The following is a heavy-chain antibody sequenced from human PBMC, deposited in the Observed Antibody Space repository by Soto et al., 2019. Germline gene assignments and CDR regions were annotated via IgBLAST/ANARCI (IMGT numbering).Heavy chain of an antibody. V-gene: IGHV4-39*01. CDR3: ATQDSYGFSDKES. J-gene: IGHJ5*02. CDR1: GGSISSSSYY. D-gene: IGHD5-18*01. Sequence: PSETLSLTCTVSGGSISSSSYYWGWTRQPPGKGLEWIGSIYYSGSTYYNPSLKSRVTISVDTSKNQFSLKLSSVTAADTAVYYCATQDSYGFSDKESWGQGTLVTVSS. CDR2: IYYSGST.